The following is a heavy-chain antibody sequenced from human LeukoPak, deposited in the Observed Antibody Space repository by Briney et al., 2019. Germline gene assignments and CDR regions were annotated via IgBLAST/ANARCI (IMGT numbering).Heavy chain of an antibody. CDR2: IDHRGSS. J-gene: IGHJ4*03. V-gene: IGHV4-34*01. D-gene: IGHD6-6*01. CDR1: GESFSAYF. CDR3: ATRSSTLAAARCFDD. Sequence: SETLSLTCAVHGESFSAYFWSWIRQVPGRGLERIGEIDHRGSSNYNPPPKSRATISVDTSKNHFSLSLTSVTAADTAVYYCATRSSTLAAARCFDDWGQGTVVTVSS.